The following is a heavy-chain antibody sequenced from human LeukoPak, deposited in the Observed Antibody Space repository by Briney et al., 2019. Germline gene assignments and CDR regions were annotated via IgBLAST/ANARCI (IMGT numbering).Heavy chain of an antibody. Sequence: SETLSLTCTVSGGSISSYYWSWIRQPPGKGLEWIGYIYYSGSTYYNPSLKSRVTISVDTSKNQFSLKLSSVTAADTAVYYCARATLITMVRGVMDYFDYWGQGTLVTVSS. V-gene: IGHV4-59*12. CDR2: IYYSGST. CDR1: GGSISSYY. CDR3: ARATLITMVRGVMDYFDY. J-gene: IGHJ4*02. D-gene: IGHD3-10*01.